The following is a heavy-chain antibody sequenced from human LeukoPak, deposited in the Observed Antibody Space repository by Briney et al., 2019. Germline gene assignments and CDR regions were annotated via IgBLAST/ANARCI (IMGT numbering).Heavy chain of an antibody. D-gene: IGHD3-10*01. CDR1: GGTFSSYA. V-gene: IGHV1-69*04. J-gene: IGHJ6*02. CDR3: AREGTMVRGEDYGMDV. Sequence: SVKVSCKASGGTFSSYAISWVRQAPGQGLEWMGRIIPILGIANYAQKFQGRVTITADKSTSTAYMELSSLRSEDTAVYYCAREGTMVRGEDYGMDVWGQGTTVSVSS. CDR2: IIPILGIA.